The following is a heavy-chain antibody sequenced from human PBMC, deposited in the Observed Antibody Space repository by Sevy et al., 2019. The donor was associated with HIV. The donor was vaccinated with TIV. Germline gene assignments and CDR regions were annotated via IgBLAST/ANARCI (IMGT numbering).Heavy chain of an antibody. CDR1: GFTFSSYS. D-gene: IGHD3-3*01. J-gene: IGHJ6*03. CDR2: ISSSSYI. V-gene: IGHV3-21*01. Sequence: GGSLRLSCAASGFTFSSYSMNWVRQAPGKGLEWVSSISSSSYIYYADSVKGRFTISRDNAKNSLYLQMNSLRAEDTAVYYCARESQETIFGVVIIPGRYYYYMDVWGKGTMVTVSS. CDR3: ARESQETIFGVVIIPGRYYYYMDV.